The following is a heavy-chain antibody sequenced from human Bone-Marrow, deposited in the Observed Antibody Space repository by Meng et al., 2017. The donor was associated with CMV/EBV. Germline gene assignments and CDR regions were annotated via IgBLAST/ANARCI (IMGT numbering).Heavy chain of an antibody. CDR1: GFTFSNAW. CDR3: TTELMSTVTTGY. V-gene: IGHV3-15*01. CDR2: IKSKTDGGTT. Sequence: GESLKISCAASGFTFSNAWMSWVRQAPGKGLEWVGRIKSKTDGGTTDYAAPVKGRFTISRDDSKNTLHLQMNSLKTEDTAVYYCTTELMSTVTTGYWGQGTLVTVSS. J-gene: IGHJ4*02. D-gene: IGHD4-17*01.